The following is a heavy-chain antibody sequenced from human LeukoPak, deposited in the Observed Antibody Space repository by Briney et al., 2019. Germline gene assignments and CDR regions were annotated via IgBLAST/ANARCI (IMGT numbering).Heavy chain of an antibody. J-gene: IGHJ5*02. CDR1: GGSISSGSYY. D-gene: IGHD2-15*01. V-gene: IGHV4-61*02. CDR3: ARGKRSCQTYRCYNWFDP. CDR2: IYTSGST. Sequence: SETLSLTCTVSGGSISSGSYYWSWIRQPDGKGLEWIGRIYTSGSTNYNPSLKSRVTISVDTSKNQFSLKLSSVTAADTAVYYCARGKRSCQTYRCYNWFDPWGQGTLVTVSS.